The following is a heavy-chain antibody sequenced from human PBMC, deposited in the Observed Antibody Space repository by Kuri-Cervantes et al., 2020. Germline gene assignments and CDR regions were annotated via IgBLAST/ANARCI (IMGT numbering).Heavy chain of an antibody. V-gene: IGHV1-46*04. D-gene: IGHD4-17*01. Sequence: ASVKVSCKTSGYTFTSYYMHWVRQAPGQGLQWMGIINPNGGRTTYTEKLQGRVTMTRDTSTSTFYMDLSSLRSEDTAVYYCYCRLLSGDYENWGQGTLVTVSS. CDR2: INPNGGRT. CDR1: GYTFTSYY. CDR3: YCRLLSGDYEN. J-gene: IGHJ4*02.